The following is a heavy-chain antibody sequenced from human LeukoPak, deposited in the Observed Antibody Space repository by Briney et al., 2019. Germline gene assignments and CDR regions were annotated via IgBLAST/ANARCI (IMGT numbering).Heavy chain of an antibody. CDR3: ARAPELVGYCSSTSCHDLNAFDI. Sequence: SETLSLTCTVSGGSISSGGYYWSWIRQPPGKGLEWIGYIYHSGSTYYNPSLKSRVTISVDRSKNQFSLKLSSVTAADTAVYYCARAPELVGYCSSTSCHDLNAFDIWGQGTMVTVSS. J-gene: IGHJ3*02. V-gene: IGHV4-30-2*01. CDR2: IYHSGST. D-gene: IGHD2-2*01. CDR1: GGSISSGGYY.